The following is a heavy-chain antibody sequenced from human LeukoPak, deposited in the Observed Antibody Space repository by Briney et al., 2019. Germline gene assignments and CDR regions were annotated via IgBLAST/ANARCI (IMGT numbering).Heavy chain of an antibody. CDR3: AKDRETYEYTFDY. V-gene: IGHV3-33*06. CDR1: GFSFSTYG. D-gene: IGHD6-6*01. Sequence: GKSLRLSCAASGFSFSTYGIHWVRQAPGKGLEWVAVMWYDGSKDYHADSVKGRFTISRDTSKNTLYLQMNNLRAEDTAVYYCAKDRETYEYTFDYWGQGTLVTVSS. CDR2: MWYDGSKD. J-gene: IGHJ4*02.